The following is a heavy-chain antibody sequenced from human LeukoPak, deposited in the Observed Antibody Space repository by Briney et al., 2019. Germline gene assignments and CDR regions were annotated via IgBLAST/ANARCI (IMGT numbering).Heavy chain of an antibody. Sequence: SETLSLTCAVYGGSFSGYYWSWIRQPPGKGLEWIGEINHSGSTNYNPSLKSRVTISVDTSKNQFSLKVNSVTAADTALYYCARGDCSSTICYSPMDVWGKGTTVTVSS. D-gene: IGHD2-2*01. V-gene: IGHV4-34*01. CDR1: GGSFSGYY. CDR3: ARGDCSSTICYSPMDV. J-gene: IGHJ6*03. CDR2: INHSGST.